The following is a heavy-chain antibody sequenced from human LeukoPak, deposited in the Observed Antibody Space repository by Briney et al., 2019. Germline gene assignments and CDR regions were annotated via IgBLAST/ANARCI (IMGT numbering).Heavy chain of an antibody. Sequence: GSAKVSCKASGYTFTSYGISWVRQAPGQGLEGMGWISAYNGNTNYAQKLQGRVTMTTDTSTSTAYMELRSLRSDDTAVYYCARCERYSSRTAGPYDYWGQGTLVTVSS. D-gene: IGHD6-13*01. V-gene: IGHV1-18*01. CDR2: ISAYNGNT. J-gene: IGHJ4*02. CDR1: GYTFTSYG. CDR3: ARCERYSSRTAGPYDY.